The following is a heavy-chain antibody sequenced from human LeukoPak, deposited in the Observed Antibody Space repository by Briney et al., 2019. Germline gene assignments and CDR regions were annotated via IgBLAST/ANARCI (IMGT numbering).Heavy chain of an antibody. V-gene: IGHV4-39*01. CDR2: IYYSGRT. Sequence: SETLSLTCTVSGDSISSSYYYWEWIRQPPGKGLEWIGSIYYSGRTYYSPSLESRVTMSVDTSKNQFYLRLTSVAAADTAVYYCARRGSRESGLGVVPPAVGSWGQGTLVTVSS. CDR1: GDSISSSYYY. J-gene: IGHJ4*02. CDR3: ARRGSRESGLGVVPPAVGS. D-gene: IGHD2-2*01.